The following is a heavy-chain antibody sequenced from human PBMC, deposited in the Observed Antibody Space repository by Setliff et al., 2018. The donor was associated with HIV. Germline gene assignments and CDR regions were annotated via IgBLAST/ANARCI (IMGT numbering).Heavy chain of an antibody. Sequence: ASVKVSCKASGYSFTSYGIGWVRQAPGQGLEWIGWISPYSRITNYAPKFRDRVTMTTETSTNTAYLEVRSLSSDDTAVYYCARGRNYNSGMDVWGQGTTVTVFS. CDR2: ISPYSRIT. J-gene: IGHJ6*02. D-gene: IGHD3-10*01. V-gene: IGHV1-18*01. CDR3: ARGRNYNSGMDV. CDR1: GYSFTSYG.